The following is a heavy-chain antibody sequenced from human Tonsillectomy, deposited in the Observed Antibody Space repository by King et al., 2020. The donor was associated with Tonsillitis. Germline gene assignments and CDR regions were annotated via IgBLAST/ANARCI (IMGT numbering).Heavy chain of an antibody. Sequence: VQLVESGGGVVQSGASLRLSCADFGLTFSSCGMHWVRQAPGRGLEWVAGISSDGHNKYYAESVKGRFTISRDNSKNTLYVQMNSLRVEDTAVYYCAKEGINYCLTTPCSPFDYWGQGTPVTVSS. J-gene: IGHJ4*02. CDR2: ISSDGHNK. CDR3: AKEGINYCLTTPCSPFDY. V-gene: IGHV3-30*18. CDR1: GLTFSSCG. D-gene: IGHD4/OR15-4a*01.